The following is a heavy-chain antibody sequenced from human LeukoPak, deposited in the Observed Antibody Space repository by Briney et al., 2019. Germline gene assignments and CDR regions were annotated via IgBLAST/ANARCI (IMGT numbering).Heavy chain of an antibody. J-gene: IGHJ4*02. Sequence: ASVKVSCKASGYPFIAHFLNWVRQAPGQGLEWMGNIDTTTGNPRYAQDFTGRFVFSLDTSVSTAYLQITSLKADGTAAYYCVRGTPTPGMDYWGQGTQVTVSS. CDR1: GYPFIAHF. V-gene: IGHV7-4-1*02. CDR3: VRGTPTPGMDY. D-gene: IGHD3-10*01. CDR2: IDTTTGNP.